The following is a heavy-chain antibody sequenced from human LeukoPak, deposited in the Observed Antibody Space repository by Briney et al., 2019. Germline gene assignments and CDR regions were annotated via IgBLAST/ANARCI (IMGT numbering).Heavy chain of an antibody. CDR1: GGSISGFY. Sequence: PSETLSLTCTVSGGSISGFYWSWIRQPAGKGLEWIGRIYSSGNTHYNPSLRSRVTMSVDTSKSQFSLSLNYVTAADTALYYCARTSATGATFFDSWGQGILVTVSS. V-gene: IGHV4-4*07. CDR2: IYSSGNT. CDR3: ARTSATGATFFDS. D-gene: IGHD1-26*01. J-gene: IGHJ4*02.